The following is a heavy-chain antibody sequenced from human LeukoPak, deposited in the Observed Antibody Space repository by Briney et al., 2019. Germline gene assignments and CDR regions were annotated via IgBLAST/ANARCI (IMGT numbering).Heavy chain of an antibody. J-gene: IGHJ4*02. CDR3: ARSLGASMIVVVVFDY. CDR2: ISSSSSYI. Sequence: NSGRSLRLSCAASGFTFSSYGMNWVRQAPGKGLEWVSSISSSSSYIYYADSVKGRFTISRDNAKNSLYLQMNSLRAEDTAVYYCARSLGASMIVVVVFDYWGQGTLVTVSS. CDR1: GFTFSSYG. V-gene: IGHV3-21*01. D-gene: IGHD3-22*01.